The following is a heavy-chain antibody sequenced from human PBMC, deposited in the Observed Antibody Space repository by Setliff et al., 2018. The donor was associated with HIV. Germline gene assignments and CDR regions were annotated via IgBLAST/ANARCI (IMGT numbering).Heavy chain of an antibody. V-gene: IGHV4-59*11. CDR2: IYYSGST. CDR1: GGSISSHY. Sequence: SETLSLTCTVSGGSISSHYWSWIRQPPGKGLEWIGYIYYSGSTNYNPSLKSRVTMSVDTSKNQFSLKLSSVTAADTAMFYCASTYYYDSLHFHHWGQGTLVTVSS. CDR3: ASTYYYDSLHFHH. J-gene: IGHJ1*01. D-gene: IGHD3-22*01.